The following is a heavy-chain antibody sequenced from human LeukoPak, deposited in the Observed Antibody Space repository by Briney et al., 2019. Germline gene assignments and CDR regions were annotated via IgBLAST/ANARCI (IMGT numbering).Heavy chain of an antibody. V-gene: IGHV1-24*01. D-gene: IGHD3-22*01. CDR3: ATVSYYYDSSGYQGYFQH. CDR2: FYTEDGET. Sequence: GASVTVSCKVSGYTLTELSIHWVRQAPGKGVEGMGGFYTEDGETIYAQRFQGRVTMTEDTSTDTAYMELSSLRSEDAAVYYCATVSYYYDSSGYQGYFQHWGQGTLVTVSS. CDR1: GYTLTELS. J-gene: IGHJ1*01.